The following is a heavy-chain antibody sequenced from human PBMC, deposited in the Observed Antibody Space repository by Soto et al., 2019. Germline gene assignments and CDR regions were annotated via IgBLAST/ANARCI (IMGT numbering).Heavy chain of an antibody. D-gene: IGHD4-17*01. CDR2: IWYDGSNK. CDR1: GFTFSSYG. J-gene: IGHJ6*02. V-gene: IGHV3-33*01. Sequence: LRLSCAASGFTFSSYGMHWVRQAPGKGLEWVAVIWYDGSNKYYADSVKGRFTISRDNSKNTLYLQMNSLRAEDTAVYYCARGYGDPRGGSYYYGMDVWGQGTTVTVSS. CDR3: ARGYGDPRGGSYYYGMDV.